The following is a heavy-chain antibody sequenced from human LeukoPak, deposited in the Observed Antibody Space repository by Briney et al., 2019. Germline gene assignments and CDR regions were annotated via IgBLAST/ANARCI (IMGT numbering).Heavy chain of an antibody. CDR1: GYTFTSNY. CDR3: ASSSGWISLGP. V-gene: IGHV1-46*01. Sequence: ASVKVSCKAFGYTFTSNYMHWVRQAPGQGPEWMGVISPSGGSTTYAQKFQDRLTLTRDMSTSTDYLELSSLRSEDTAVYYCASSSGWISLGPWGQGTLVTVSS. D-gene: IGHD6-19*01. J-gene: IGHJ5*02. CDR2: ISPSGGST.